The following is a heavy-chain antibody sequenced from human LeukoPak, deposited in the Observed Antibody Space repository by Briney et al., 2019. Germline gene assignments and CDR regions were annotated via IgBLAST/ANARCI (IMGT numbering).Heavy chain of an antibody. CDR1: GFNFTSYA. J-gene: IGHJ6*04. CDR2: ISYHGSNK. V-gene: IGHV3-30*04. Sequence: PGRSLRLSCAASGFNFTSYATHWVRHAPDKGLEGMSVISYHGSNKYYADPVKGRFTISRDNSKNTLYLQMNSLRAEDTAVYYCAILSKGDQLLSARVDGMDVWGKGTTVTVSS. CDR3: AILSKGDQLLSARVDGMDV. D-gene: IGHD2-2*01.